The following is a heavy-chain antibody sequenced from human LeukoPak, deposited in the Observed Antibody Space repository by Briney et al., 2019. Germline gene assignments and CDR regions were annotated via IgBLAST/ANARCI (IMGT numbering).Heavy chain of an antibody. CDR2: IYYSGST. J-gene: IGHJ4*02. V-gene: IGHV4-59*01. CDR1: GGSISSYY. CDR3: ARGGDTGGFDY. D-gene: IGHD5-18*01. Sequence: SETLSLTCTVSGGSISSYYWSWIRQPPGKGLEWIGYIYYSGSTNYNPSLKSRVTISVDTSKNQSSLKLSSVTAADTAVYYCARGGDTGGFDYWGQGTLVTVSS.